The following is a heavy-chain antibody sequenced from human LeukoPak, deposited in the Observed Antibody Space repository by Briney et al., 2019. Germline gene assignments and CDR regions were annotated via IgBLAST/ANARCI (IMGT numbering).Heavy chain of an antibody. CDR2: ISAYNGNT. J-gene: IGHJ6*03. Sequence: PGESLKISCKGSGYSFTSYGISWVRQAPGQGLEWMGWISAYNGNTNYAQKLQGRVTMTTDTSTSTAYMELRSLRSDDTAVYYCARDLVWRYGDYYYYYMDVWGKGTTVTVSS. CDR1: GYSFTSYG. CDR3: ARDLVWRYGDYYYYYMDV. V-gene: IGHV1-18*01. D-gene: IGHD4-17*01.